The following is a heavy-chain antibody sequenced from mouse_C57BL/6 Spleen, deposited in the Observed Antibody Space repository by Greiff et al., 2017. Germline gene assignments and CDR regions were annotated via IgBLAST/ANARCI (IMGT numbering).Heavy chain of an antibody. CDR3: ARSDYYYGRRGFAY. CDR1: GYTFTSYW. CDR2: IDPSDSYT. J-gene: IGHJ3*01. Sequence: QVQLQQPGAELVKPGASVKLSCKASGYTFTSYWMQWVKQRPGQGLEWIGEIDPSDSYTNYNQKFKGKATLTVDTSSSTAYMQLSSLTSEDSAVYYCARSDYYYGRRGFAYWGQGTLVTVSA. D-gene: IGHD1-1*01. V-gene: IGHV1-50*01.